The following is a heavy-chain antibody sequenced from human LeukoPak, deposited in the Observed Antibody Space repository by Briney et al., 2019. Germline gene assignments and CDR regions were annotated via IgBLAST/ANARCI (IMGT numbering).Heavy chain of an antibody. CDR3: ARRGHHGDYDF. D-gene: IGHD4-17*01. V-gene: IGHV4-39*01. CDR1: GGSIRIATYS. CDR2: IHSSGST. Sequence: SETLSLTCTVSGGSIRIATYSWAWIRQPPGKGLEWIGTIHSSGSTYYHPSLESRVTISLDSSRTQFSLRLTSVTAADAAVYYCARRGHHGDYDFWGQGTLVTVSS. J-gene: IGHJ4*02.